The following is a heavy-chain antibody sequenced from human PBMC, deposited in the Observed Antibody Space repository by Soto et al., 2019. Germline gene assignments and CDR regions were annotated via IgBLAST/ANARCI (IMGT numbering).Heavy chain of an antibody. D-gene: IGHD3-10*01. V-gene: IGHV4-34*01. CDR3: APGRGVRGVIITTHYYYGLDV. CDR1: GGSFSGYY. CDR2: INHSGST. J-gene: IGHJ6*04. Sequence: SETRSLTCAVCGGSFSGYYWSWIRQRPGKGLEWIGEINHSGSTNYNPSLKSRVTISVDTSKNQFSLKLSSVSAADTAVYYCAPGRGVRGVIITTHYYYGLDVWGKGMPVTVSS.